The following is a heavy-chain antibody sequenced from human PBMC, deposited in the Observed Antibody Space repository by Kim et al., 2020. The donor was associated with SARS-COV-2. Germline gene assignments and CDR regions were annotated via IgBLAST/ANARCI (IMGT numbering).Heavy chain of an antibody. Sequence: GGSLRLSCAASGFTFSSYGMHWVRQAPGKGLEWVAVISYDGSNKYYADSVKGRFTISRDNSKNTLYLQMNSLRAEDTAVYYCAKDHPSCYGCFQHWGQGTLVTVSS. V-gene: IGHV3-30*18. CDR1: GFTFSSYG. D-gene: IGHD2-2*01. CDR2: ISYDGSNK. J-gene: IGHJ1*01. CDR3: AKDHPSCYGCFQH.